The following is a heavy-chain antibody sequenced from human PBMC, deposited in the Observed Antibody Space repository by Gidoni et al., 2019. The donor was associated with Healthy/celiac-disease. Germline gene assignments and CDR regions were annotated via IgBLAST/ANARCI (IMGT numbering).Heavy chain of an antibody. Sequence: QVQLQQWGAGLLTPSETLSLTCAVYGGSFRGYYWSWIRQPPGKGLEWIGEINHSGSTNYNPSLKSRVTISVDTSKNQFSLKLSSVTAADTAVYYCAREARSSSSRSGSYYYMDVWGKGTTVTVSS. CDR3: AREARSSSSRSGSYYYMDV. D-gene: IGHD6-6*01. CDR1: GGSFRGYY. CDR2: INHSGST. J-gene: IGHJ6*03. V-gene: IGHV4-34*01.